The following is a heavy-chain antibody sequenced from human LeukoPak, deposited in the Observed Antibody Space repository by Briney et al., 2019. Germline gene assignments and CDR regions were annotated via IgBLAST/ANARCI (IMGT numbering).Heavy chain of an antibody. CDR3: ARDVGITVADSFDP. Sequence: ASVKVSCKASSYTFTRYGISWVRQAPGQGLEWMGWIHIYRGNTNYAQKFQGRVTMTTDTSTSTVYMEVRGLRSDDTAMYYCARDVGITVADSFDPWGQGTLVTVSS. CDR2: IHIYRGNT. D-gene: IGHD6-13*01. J-gene: IGHJ5*02. V-gene: IGHV1-18*01. CDR1: SYTFTRYG.